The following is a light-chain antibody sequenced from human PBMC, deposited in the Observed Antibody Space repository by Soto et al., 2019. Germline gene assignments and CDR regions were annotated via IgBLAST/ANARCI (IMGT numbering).Light chain of an antibody. Sequence: EIVMTHSPANMSVSPAERATISCSASKSGSSNVAWYQQKPGQAPRLSIYGASPSATGITARFGGGASGTEFTPAISSLQSEHFAVYYCQQYNNWPSYTSGQETPVDIK. CDR2: GAS. J-gene: IGKJ2*01. V-gene: IGKV3-15*01. CDR3: QQYNNWPSYT. CDR1: KSGSSN.